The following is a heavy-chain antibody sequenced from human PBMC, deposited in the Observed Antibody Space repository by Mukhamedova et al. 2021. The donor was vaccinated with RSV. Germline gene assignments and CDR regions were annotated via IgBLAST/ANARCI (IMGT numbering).Heavy chain of an antibody. Sequence: SWVRQAPGKGLEWVSAISGSGGSTYYADSVKGRFTISRDNSKNTLYLQMNSLRAEDTAVYYCAKMWAITMVRYNWFDPWGQGTLV. CDR2: ISGSGGST. J-gene: IGHJ5*02. V-gene: IGHV3-23*01. D-gene: IGHD3-10*01. CDR3: AKMWAITMVRYNWFDP.